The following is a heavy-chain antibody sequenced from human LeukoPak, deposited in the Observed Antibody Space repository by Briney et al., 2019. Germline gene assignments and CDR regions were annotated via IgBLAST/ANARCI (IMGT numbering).Heavy chain of an antibody. V-gene: IGHV3-21*01. Sequence: GGSLRLSCAASGFTFSSYSMNWVRQAPGKGLEWVSSISSSSSYIYYADSVKGRFTISRDNDKNSLYLQMNSLRAEDTAVYYCARDDGSGIDYWGQGTLVTVSS. CDR3: ARDDGSGIDY. D-gene: IGHD3-10*01. CDR2: ISSSSSYI. CDR1: GFTFSSYS. J-gene: IGHJ4*02.